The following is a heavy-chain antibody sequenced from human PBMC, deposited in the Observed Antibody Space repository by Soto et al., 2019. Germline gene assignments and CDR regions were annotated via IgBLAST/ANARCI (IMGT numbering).Heavy chain of an antibody. CDR1: GFVFSSYS. D-gene: IGHD4-17*01. V-gene: IGHV3-48*02. CDR3: ASDRAYYGDYPNWFDP. Sequence: EVQLVESGGDLVQPGGSLRLSCAASGFVFSSYSMNWVRQAPGKGLEWVSYISFSSNTIYYAVSVKGRFTISRDNAKNSLYLQMNSLRDEDTAVYYCASDRAYYGDYPNWFDPWGQGTLVTDSS. CDR2: ISFSSNTI. J-gene: IGHJ5*02.